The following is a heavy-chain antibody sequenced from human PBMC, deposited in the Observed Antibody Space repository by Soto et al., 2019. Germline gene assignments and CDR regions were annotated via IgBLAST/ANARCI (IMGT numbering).Heavy chain of an antibody. Sequence: SQTLALTCNVSGGSMGSFYRNWLRQPAGKRLEWIGYVYYTGSSNYNPSLEGRATISVDSYKNQVSLNVRSGTAAVSATYYCARVITDHYGMDVWGQGITVTVSS. J-gene: IGHJ6*02. CDR1: GGSMGSFY. D-gene: IGHD3-16*01. V-gene: IGHV4-59*01. CDR2: VYYTGSS. CDR3: ARVITDHYGMDV.